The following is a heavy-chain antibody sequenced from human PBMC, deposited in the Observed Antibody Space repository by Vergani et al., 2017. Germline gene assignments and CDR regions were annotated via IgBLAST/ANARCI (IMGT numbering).Heavy chain of an antibody. CDR1: GGSIISYY. V-gene: IGHV4-59*01. J-gene: IGHJ6*03. CDR2: IYYSGST. Sequence: QVQLQESGPGLVKPSETLSLTCTVSGGSIISYYWSWIRQPPGKGLEWIGYIYYSGSTNYNPSLKSRVTISVDTSKNQFSLKLSSVTAADTAVYYCARERPRYDYYMDVWGKGTTVTVSS. CDR3: ARERPRYDYYMDV.